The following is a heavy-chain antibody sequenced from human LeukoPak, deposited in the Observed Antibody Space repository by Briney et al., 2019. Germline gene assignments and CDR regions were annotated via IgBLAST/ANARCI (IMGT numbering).Heavy chain of an antibody. V-gene: IGHV3-11*04. CDR1: GFTFSDYY. CDR3: ARDYGYCSSTSCYNWFDP. J-gene: IGHJ5*02. Sequence: GGSLRLSCAASGFTFSDYYMGWIRQAPGKGLEWVSYISSSGSTIYYADSVKGRFTISRDNAKNSLYLQMNSLRAEDTAVYYCARDYGYCSSTSCYNWFDPWGQGTLVTVSS. D-gene: IGHD2-2*03. CDR2: ISSSGSTI.